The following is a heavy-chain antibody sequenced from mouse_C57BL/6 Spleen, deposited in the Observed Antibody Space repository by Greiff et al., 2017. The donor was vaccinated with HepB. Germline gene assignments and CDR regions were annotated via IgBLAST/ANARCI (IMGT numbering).Heavy chain of an antibody. CDR3: ARGRASFDY. V-gene: IGHV1-50*01. CDR1: GYTFTSYW. CDR2: IDPSDSYT. Sequence: VQLQQSGAELVKPGASVKLSCKASGYTFTSYWMQWVKQRPGRGLEWIGEIDPSDSYTNYNQKFKGKATLTVDTSSSTAYMQLSSLTSEDSAVYYCARGRASFDYWGQGTTLTVSS. D-gene: IGHD3-3*01. J-gene: IGHJ2*01.